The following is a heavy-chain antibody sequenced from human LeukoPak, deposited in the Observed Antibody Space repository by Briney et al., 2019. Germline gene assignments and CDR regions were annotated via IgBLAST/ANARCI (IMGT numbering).Heavy chain of an antibody. J-gene: IGHJ5*02. CDR2: IKQDGSEE. D-gene: IGHD3-16*02. Sequence: GGSLRLSCAASGFTFSTSWMTWVRQAPGKGLEWVANIKQDGSEEYYVDSVKGRFTISRDNAKNSLYLQMNSLRAEDTAVYYCAREGLYGGNWFDPWGQGTLVTVSS. V-gene: IGHV3-7*01. CDR3: AREGLYGGNWFDP. CDR1: GFTFSTSW.